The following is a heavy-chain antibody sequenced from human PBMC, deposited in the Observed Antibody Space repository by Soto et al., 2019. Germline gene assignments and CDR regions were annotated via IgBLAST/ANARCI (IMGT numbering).Heavy chain of an antibody. CDR2: ISGGGGTT. V-gene: IGHV3-23*01. CDR1: GFAFSNYA. CDR3: AKEWSQGYSFDY. Sequence: EVQLLESGGDLVQPGGSLRLSCAASGFAFSNYAMNWVRQAPGKRLEWVSVISGGGGTTYYADSVKGRFTISRDNSKKTLYLEMSSLRGDDTAVYYCAKEWSQGYSFDYWGQGTLVIVSS. D-gene: IGHD2-15*01. J-gene: IGHJ4*02.